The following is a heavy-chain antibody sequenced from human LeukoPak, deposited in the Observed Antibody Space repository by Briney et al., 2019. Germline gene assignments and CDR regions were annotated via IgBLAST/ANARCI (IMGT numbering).Heavy chain of an antibody. V-gene: IGHV1-69*13. J-gene: IGHJ3*02. D-gene: IGHD3-22*01. CDR3: ARDLIDSSGYWYAFDI. CDR1: GGTFSSYA. CDR2: IIPIFGTA. Sequence: SVKVSCKASGGTFSSYAISWVRQAPGQGLEWMGGIIPIFGTANYAQKFQGRVTITADESTSTAYMELSSLRSEDTAVYYCARDLIDSSGYWYAFDIWGQGTMVTVSS.